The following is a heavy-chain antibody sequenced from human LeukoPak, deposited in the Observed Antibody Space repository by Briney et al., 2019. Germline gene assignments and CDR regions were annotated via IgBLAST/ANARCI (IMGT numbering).Heavy chain of an antibody. CDR1: GFTFSVYG. V-gene: IGHV3-30*03. J-gene: IGHJ4*02. CDR2: ISYDGKKN. CDR3: VRGSKIRGVLPEGEFDY. D-gene: IGHD3-10*01. Sequence: PGGSLRLSRAASGFTFSVYGMHWVRQAPGKGLEWVAVISYDGKKNYYADSVKGRFTLTRADSANTLYLQMNSLRAEDTAVYYCVRGSKIRGVLPEGEFDYWGQGALVTVSS.